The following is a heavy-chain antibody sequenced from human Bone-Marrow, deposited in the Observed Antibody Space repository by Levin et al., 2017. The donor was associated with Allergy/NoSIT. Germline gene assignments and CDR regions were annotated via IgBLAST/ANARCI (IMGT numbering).Heavy chain of an antibody. CDR3: ARDQFGACSSTSCFNWFDP. Sequence: ASVKVSCKASGGTFSSYAISWVRQAPGQGLEWMGGIIPIFGTANYAQKFQGRVTITADESTSTAYMELSSLRSEDTAVYYCARDQFGACSSTSCFNWFDPWGQGTLVTVSS. D-gene: IGHD2-2*01. J-gene: IGHJ5*02. CDR2: IIPIFGTA. CDR1: GGTFSSYA. V-gene: IGHV1-69*13.